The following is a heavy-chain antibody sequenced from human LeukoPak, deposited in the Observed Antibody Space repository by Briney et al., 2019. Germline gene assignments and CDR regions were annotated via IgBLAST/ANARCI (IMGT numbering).Heavy chain of an antibody. J-gene: IGHJ4*02. Sequence: GGSLRLSCAASGFTFSSYAMRWVRQAPGKGLEYVSAISRNGGSTYYADSVKGRFTISRDNSKSTLYLQMSRLRAEDPVVYYCVKRVVVRRALGAYWGEGTLLTVS. CDR3: VKRVVVRRALGAY. D-gene: IGHD3-22*01. CDR2: ISRNGGST. CDR1: GFTFSSYA. V-gene: IGHV3-64*03.